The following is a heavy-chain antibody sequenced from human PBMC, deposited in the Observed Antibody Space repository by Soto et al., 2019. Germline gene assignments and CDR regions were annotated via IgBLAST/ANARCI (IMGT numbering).Heavy chain of an antibody. J-gene: IGHJ4*02. V-gene: IGHV3-23*01. CDR3: AKNGLTNSPSAIDS. D-gene: IGHD2-8*01. CDR1: GFSFSNSG. Sequence: EVQLLESGGGLAQPGGSLRLSCVTSGFSFSNSGMSWVRQAPGKGLDWVSGISGNGRNTYYTDSVKGRFLVSRDNSGNTLFLQMNSLRAEDTAIYCCAKNGLTNSPSAIDSWGQGTLVTVSS. CDR2: ISGNGRNT.